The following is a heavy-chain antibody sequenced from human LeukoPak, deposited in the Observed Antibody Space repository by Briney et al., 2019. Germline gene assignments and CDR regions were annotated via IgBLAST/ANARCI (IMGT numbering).Heavy chain of an antibody. J-gene: IGHJ5*02. CDR1: GYSISSGYY. V-gene: IGHV4-38-2*01. Sequence: KPSETLSLTCAVSGYSISSGYYWGWIRQPPGKGLEWIGSIYHSGNTYYNPSLKSRVTISVDTSKNQFSLKLRSVTAADTAVYYCARAYYYDSSGYSTNWFDPWGQGTLVTVSS. CDR2: IYHSGNT. CDR3: ARAYYYDSSGYSTNWFDP. D-gene: IGHD3-22*01.